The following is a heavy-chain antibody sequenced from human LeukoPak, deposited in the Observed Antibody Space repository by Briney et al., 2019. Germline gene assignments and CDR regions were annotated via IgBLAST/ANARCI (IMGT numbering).Heavy chain of an antibody. V-gene: IGHV1-2*02. CDR1: GHTFTGYY. J-gene: IGHJ4*02. Sequence: ASVNVSCTASGHTFTGYYMNWVRQAPGQGLEWMGWINPNSGGTNYAQKFQGRVTMTRDTSISTAYMELSRLRSDDTAVYYCASEPADSGYDVNAHFDYWGQGTLVTVSS. D-gene: IGHD5-12*01. CDR3: ASEPADSGYDVNAHFDY. CDR2: INPNSGGT.